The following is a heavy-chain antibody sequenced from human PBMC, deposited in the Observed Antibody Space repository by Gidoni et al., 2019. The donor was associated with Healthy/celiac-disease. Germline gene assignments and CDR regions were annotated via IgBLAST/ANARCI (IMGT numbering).Heavy chain of an antibody. V-gene: IGHV3-74*01. CDR1: RFTFSSYW. J-gene: IGHJ6*03. CDR2: INSDGSST. CDR3: ASSTYYYDSSGYYNPYYYYYMDV. D-gene: IGHD3-22*01. Sequence: EVQLVESGGGVVQPGGSLRISAAASRFTFSSYWTHWVRQAPGKGLVWVSRINSDGSSTSYADSVKGRFTISRDSAKNTLYLQMNSLRAEDTAVYYCASSTYYYDSSGYYNPYYYYYMDVWGKGTTVTVSS.